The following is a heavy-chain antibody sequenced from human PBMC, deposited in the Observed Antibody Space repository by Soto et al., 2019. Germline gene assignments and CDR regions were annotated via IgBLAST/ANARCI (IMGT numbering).Heavy chain of an antibody. CDR1: GFSLGGYA. J-gene: IGHJ4*02. Sequence: PGGALRLSCAASGFSLGGYAVNWVRQAPGKGLEWVSYISGSGATTYYADSVRGRFTISRDNSGNTLYLQMNSLRAEDTAIFFCAKSRSGYTNNYFDHCGQGTPVTV. D-gene: IGHD3-3*01. V-gene: IGHV3-23*01. CDR2: ISGSGATT. CDR3: AKSRSGYTNNYFDH.